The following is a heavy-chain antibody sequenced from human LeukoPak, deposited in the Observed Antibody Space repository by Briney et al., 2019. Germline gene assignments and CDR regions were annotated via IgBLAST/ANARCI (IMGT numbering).Heavy chain of an antibody. J-gene: IGHJ6*03. Sequence: GGSLRLSCAASGFTVSSNYMSWVCQAPGKGLEWVSVIYSGGSTYYADSVKGRFTISRDNSKNTLYLQMNSLRAEDTAVYYCAKSSAGGYYYMDVWGKGTTVTVSS. CDR3: AKSSAGGYYYMDV. CDR2: IYSGGST. V-gene: IGHV3-66*01. CDR1: GFTVSSNY. D-gene: IGHD6-6*01.